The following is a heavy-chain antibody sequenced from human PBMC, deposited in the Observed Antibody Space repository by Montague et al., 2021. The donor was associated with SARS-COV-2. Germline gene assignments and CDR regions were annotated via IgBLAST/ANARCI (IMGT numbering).Heavy chain of an antibody. J-gene: IGHJ4*02. CDR1: GGSISSGSYY. Sequence: TLSLTCTVSGGSISSGSYYWSWIRPPAGKGLEWIGRISISGSTNHNPYLKSPVTISVDTSKNQFSLKLSSVTAADTAVYYCARDIAVAGLFDYWGQGTLVTVSS. CDR2: ISISGST. V-gene: IGHV4-61*02. D-gene: IGHD6-19*01. CDR3: ARDIAVAGLFDY.